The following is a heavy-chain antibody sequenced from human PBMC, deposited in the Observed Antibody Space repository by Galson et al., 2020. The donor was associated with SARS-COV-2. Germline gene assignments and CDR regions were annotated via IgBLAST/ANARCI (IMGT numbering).Heavy chain of an antibody. CDR3: ARTQFGEFYYYYGMDV. CDR1: GFSLSTSGMC. J-gene: IGHJ6*02. Sequence: SGPTLVKPTQTLTLTCTFSGFSLSTSGMCVSWIRQPPGKALEWLALIDWDDDKYYSTSLKTRLTISKDTSKNQVVLTMTNMDPVDTATYYCARTQFGEFYYYYGMDVWGQGTTVTVSS. CDR2: IDWDDDK. D-gene: IGHD3-10*01. V-gene: IGHV2-70*01.